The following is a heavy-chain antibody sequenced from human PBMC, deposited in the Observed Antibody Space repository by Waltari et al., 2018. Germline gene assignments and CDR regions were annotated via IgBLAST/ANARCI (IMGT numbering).Heavy chain of an antibody. CDR1: GGTFSSYA. D-gene: IGHD3-9*01. V-gene: IGHV1-69*05. Sequence: QVQLVQSGAEVKKPGSSVKVSCKASGGTFSSYAISWVRQAPGQGLGWMGGIIPIFGTANYAQKFQGRVTITTDESTSTAYMELSSLRSEDTAVYYCARATSSYYDILTGGNNWFDPWGQGTLVTVSS. CDR2: IIPIFGTA. CDR3: ARATSSYYDILTGGNNWFDP. J-gene: IGHJ5*02.